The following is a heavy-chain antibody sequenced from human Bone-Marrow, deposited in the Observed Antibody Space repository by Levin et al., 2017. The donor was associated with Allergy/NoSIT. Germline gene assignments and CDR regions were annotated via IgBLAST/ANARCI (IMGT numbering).Heavy chain of an antibody. CDR1: GFTFGDYA. Sequence: GESLKISCTASGFTFGDYAMSWFRQAPGKGLEWVGFIRSKAYGGTTEYAASVKGRFTISRDDSKSIAYLQMNSLKTEDTAVYYCTRYVDTAMASVDYWGQGTLVTVSS. D-gene: IGHD5-18*01. J-gene: IGHJ4*02. V-gene: IGHV3-49*03. CDR2: IRSKAYGGTT. CDR3: TRYVDTAMASVDY.